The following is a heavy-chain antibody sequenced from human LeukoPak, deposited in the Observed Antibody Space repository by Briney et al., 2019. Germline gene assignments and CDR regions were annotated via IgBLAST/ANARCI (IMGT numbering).Heavy chain of an antibody. CDR1: GYTFTDYY. CDR3: ARANALYCSSTSCLFDY. D-gene: IGHD2-2*01. CDR2: INPNSGGT. Sequence: TSVKVSCKASGYTFTDYYIHWVRQAPGQGLEWMAWINPNSGGTYYAQNFHDRITLTRDTSISTAYMELSRLRSDDTAIYYCARANALYCSSTSCLFDYWGQGTLVTVSS. V-gene: IGHV1-2*02. J-gene: IGHJ4*02.